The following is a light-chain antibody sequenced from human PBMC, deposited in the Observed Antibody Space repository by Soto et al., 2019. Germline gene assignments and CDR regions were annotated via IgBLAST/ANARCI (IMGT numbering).Light chain of an antibody. J-gene: IGKJ1*01. CDR2: AAS. CDR1: QGISSY. Sequence: IQLTQSPSSRSASVGDRVTITCRASQGISSYLAWYQQKPGKAPKLLIYAASTLQSGVPSRFSGSGSGTEFTLAISSLQPDDFATYYCQQYNSYPWTFGQGTKVDIK. CDR3: QQYNSYPWT. V-gene: IGKV1-9*01.